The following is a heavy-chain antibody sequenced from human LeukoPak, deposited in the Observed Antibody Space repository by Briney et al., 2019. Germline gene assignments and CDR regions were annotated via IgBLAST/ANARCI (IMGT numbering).Heavy chain of an antibody. Sequence: PGGSLRLSCAASGFTFSSYAMHWVRQAPGQGLELVAVISYDGSNKYYADYVKGRFTIFRDNSKNTLYLQMNRLRAEDTAVYYCARGGSSRGYFDYWGQGTLVTVSS. CDR1: GFTFSSYA. J-gene: IGHJ4*02. CDR3: ARGGSSRGYFDY. CDR2: ISYDGSNK. V-gene: IGHV3-30*03. D-gene: IGHD1-26*01.